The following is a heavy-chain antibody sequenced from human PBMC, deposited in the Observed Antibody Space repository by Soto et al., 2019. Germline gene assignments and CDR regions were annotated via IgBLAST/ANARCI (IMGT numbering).Heavy chain of an antibody. CDR3: ARLWGYYNDY. V-gene: IGHV4-59*08. Sequence: PSETLSLTCTVSGDSISNYYWAWIRQPPGKGLEWIGYVHSNGNTHHNPSLKSRVTISMDTSKNQFSLKLSSVTAADTAVYYCARLWGYYNDYWGQGTLVTVSS. J-gene: IGHJ4*02. CDR1: GDSISNYY. D-gene: IGHD3-22*01. CDR2: VHSNGNT.